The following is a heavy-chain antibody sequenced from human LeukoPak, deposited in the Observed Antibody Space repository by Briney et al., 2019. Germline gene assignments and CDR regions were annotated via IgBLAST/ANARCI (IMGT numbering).Heavy chain of an antibody. Sequence: PGTSLRLSCVASGFTFADHAMRWVRRAPGQGLEWVTGINWNNDGIVYAASVKGRFTVSRDNAKNTLYLQMNGLRPEDTAFYYCARDDYNTLGCNFHHWGQGTLVTVSS. J-gene: IGHJ1*01. D-gene: IGHD1-1*01. V-gene: IGHV3-9*01. CDR2: INWNNDGI. CDR1: GFTFADHA. CDR3: ARDDYNTLGCNFHH.